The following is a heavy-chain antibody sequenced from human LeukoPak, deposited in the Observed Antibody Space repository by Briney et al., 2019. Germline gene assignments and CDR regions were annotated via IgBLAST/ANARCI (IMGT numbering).Heavy chain of an antibody. J-gene: IGHJ3*02. CDR2: ISSSSSYI. Sequence: PGGSLRLSCAASGFTFSSYSMNWVRQAPGKGLEWVSSISSSSSYIYYADSVKGRFTISRDNAKNSLYLQMNSLRAEDTAVYYCARALSSPLYSGSYAADFDIWGQGTMVTVSS. V-gene: IGHV3-21*01. D-gene: IGHD1-26*01. CDR1: GFTFSSYS. CDR3: ARALSSPLYSGSYAADFDI.